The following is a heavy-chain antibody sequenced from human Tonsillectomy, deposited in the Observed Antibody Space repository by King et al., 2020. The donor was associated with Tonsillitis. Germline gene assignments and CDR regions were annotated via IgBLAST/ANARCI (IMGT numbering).Heavy chain of an antibody. D-gene: IGHD4/OR15-4a*01. CDR3: ARHSLKAQYYNLDV. CDR2: IFYSGNT. Sequence: QLQESGPGLVKPSEALSLTCTVSGGSISSYYWSWIRQPPGKGLEWIGYIFYSGNTKYNPSLKRRVTISVDTSKSQFSLKMSSVTAADPAVYYCARHSLKAQYYNLDVWGQGTTVTVSS. CDR1: GGSISSYY. J-gene: IGHJ6*02. V-gene: IGHV4-59*08.